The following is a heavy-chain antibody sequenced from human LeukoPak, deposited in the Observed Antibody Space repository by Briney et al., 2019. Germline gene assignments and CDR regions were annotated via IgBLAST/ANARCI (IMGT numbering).Heavy chain of an antibody. Sequence: GGSLRHSCAASGFTFDKYAMSWVRQAPGKGLEWVSTISGSGITTFYADSVKGRFTISRDTSANTLHLHMNSLRAEDTAVYYCAKVDSGIVRRYYFDFWGQGTLVTLSS. CDR3: AKVDSGIVRRYYFDF. V-gene: IGHV3-23*01. J-gene: IGHJ4*02. CDR1: GFTFDKYA. CDR2: ISGSGITT. D-gene: IGHD3-22*01.